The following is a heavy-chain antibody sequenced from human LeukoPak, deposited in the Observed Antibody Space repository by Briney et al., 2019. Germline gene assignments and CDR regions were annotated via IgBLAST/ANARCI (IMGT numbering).Heavy chain of an antibody. D-gene: IGHD2-21*02. CDR2: IYYSGST. Sequence: PSETLSLTCTVSGGSISSSSYSWGWIRQPPGKGLEWIGSIYYSGSTYYNPSLKSRVTISVDTSKNQFSLKLSSVTAADTAVYYCASPSAVVVTAIHYWGQGTLVTVSS. CDR3: ASPSAVVVTAIHY. V-gene: IGHV4-39*01. CDR1: GGSISSSSYS. J-gene: IGHJ4*02.